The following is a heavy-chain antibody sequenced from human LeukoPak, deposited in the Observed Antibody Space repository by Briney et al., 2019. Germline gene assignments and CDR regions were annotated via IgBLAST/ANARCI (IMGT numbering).Heavy chain of an antibody. Sequence: GGSLRLSCAASGFTFSGYIMNWVRQAPGKGLEWVSYISSSSSTIYYADSVKGRFTISRDNAKNSLYLQMNSLRDEDTAVYYCAREDRQWLVESFDYWGQGTLVTVSS. CDR1: GFTFSGYI. J-gene: IGHJ4*02. V-gene: IGHV3-48*02. CDR2: ISSSSSTI. CDR3: AREDRQWLVESFDY. D-gene: IGHD6-19*01.